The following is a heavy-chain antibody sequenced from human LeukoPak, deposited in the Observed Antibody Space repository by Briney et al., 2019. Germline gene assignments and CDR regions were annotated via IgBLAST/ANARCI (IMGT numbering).Heavy chain of an antibody. CDR3: ARVGLWFGEFYFDY. D-gene: IGHD3-10*01. J-gene: IGHJ4*02. Sequence: GSLRLSCAASGFTFSSYAMHWVRQAPGKGLEWVAVISYDGSNKYYADSVKGRFTISRDNSKNTLYLQMNSLRAEDTAVYYCARVGLWFGEFYFDYWGQGTLVTVSS. CDR2: ISYDGSNK. CDR1: GFTFSSYA. V-gene: IGHV3-30*04.